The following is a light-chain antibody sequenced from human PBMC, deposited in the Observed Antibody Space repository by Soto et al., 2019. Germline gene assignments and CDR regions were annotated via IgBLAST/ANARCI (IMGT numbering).Light chain of an antibody. Sequence: EIVLTQSPGTLSLSPGERASLSCRASQSFGGSYLAWYQQKPGQAPRLLIYGASTRATGIPDRFSGSGSGTNFTLTVSRLEPEDFATYYCQQSYSTPYTFGQGTKLEIK. CDR2: GAS. V-gene: IGKV3-20*01. J-gene: IGKJ2*01. CDR3: QQSYSTPYT. CDR1: QSFGGSY.